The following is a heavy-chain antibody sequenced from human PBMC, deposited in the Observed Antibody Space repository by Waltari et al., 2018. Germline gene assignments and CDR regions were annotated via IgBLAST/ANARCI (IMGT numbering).Heavy chain of an antibody. V-gene: IGHV3-48*04. J-gene: IGHJ4*02. CDR2: ISGSSSTI. D-gene: IGHD3-10*01. CDR3: ARDRYYGSGSFDY. Sequence: EVQLVESGGGLVQPGGSLRLSCAASGFTFSSYSMNWVRQAPGKGLEWVSYISGSSSTIYYADSVKGRFTISRDNAKNSLYLQINSLIAEDTAVYYCARDRYYGSGSFDYWGQGTLVTVSS. CDR1: GFTFSSYS.